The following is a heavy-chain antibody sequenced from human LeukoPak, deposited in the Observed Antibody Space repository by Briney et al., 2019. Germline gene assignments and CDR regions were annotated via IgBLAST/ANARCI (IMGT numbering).Heavy chain of an antibody. J-gene: IGHJ4*02. CDR2: ISAYNGNT. D-gene: IGHD4-11*01. Sequence: ASVKVSCKASGYTFTSYGISWVRQAPGQGLEWMGWISAYNGNTNYAQKLQGRVTMTTDTSTSTAYMELRSLRSGDTAVYYCARGDYSNYVNDFDYWGQGTLVTVSS. V-gene: IGHV1-18*01. CDR3: ARGDYSNYVNDFDY. CDR1: GYTFTSYG.